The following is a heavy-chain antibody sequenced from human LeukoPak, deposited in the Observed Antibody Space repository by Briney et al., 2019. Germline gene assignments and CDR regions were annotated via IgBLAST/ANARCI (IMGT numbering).Heavy chain of an antibody. D-gene: IGHD6-13*01. Sequence: ASVKVSCKASGYTFTSYGISWVRQAPGQGLEWMGWISAYNGNTNYAQKLQGRVTLTTDTSTNTAYMELTSLRSDDTAVYYCARPFMEQLVPFDPWGQGTLVTVSS. CDR1: GYTFTSYG. CDR2: ISAYNGNT. J-gene: IGHJ5*02. V-gene: IGHV1-18*01. CDR3: ARPFMEQLVPFDP.